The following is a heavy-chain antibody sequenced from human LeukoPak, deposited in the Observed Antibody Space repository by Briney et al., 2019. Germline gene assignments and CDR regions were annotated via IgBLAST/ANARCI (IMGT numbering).Heavy chain of an antibody. CDR1: GYSFADYY. V-gene: IGHV1-2*02. Sequence: GASVKVSCKASGYSFADYYMHWVRQAPGQGLEWMGWINPNSGGTNYAQNFQGRATMTRDTSISTAYMELSRLRSDDTAVYYCARKWIFSSGYYYFDYWGQGTLVTVSS. J-gene: IGHJ4*02. D-gene: IGHD3-22*01. CDR3: ARKWIFSSGYYYFDY. CDR2: INPNSGGT.